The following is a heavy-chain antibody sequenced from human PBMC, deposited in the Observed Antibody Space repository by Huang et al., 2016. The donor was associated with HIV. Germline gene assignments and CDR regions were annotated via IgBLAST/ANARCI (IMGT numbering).Heavy chain of an antibody. D-gene: IGHD7-27*01. Sequence: EVQLVESGGGLVRPGRSLRLSCAASGFTFDDYAMHWVRQSPGKGREWVSGINWNSGNIADADSARGRFTISRDNAKNALYLQMNSLRPEDTALYYCAKDWGYVFGAFDFWGRGTMVTVSS. CDR3: AKDWGYVFGAFDF. CDR2: INWNSGNI. J-gene: IGHJ3*01. V-gene: IGHV3-9*01. CDR1: GFTFDDYA.